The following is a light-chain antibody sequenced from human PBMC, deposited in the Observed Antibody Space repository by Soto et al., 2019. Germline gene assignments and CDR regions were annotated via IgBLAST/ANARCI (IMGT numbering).Light chain of an antibody. Sequence: ILFTQSPGTLSLSPGESATLSCRASRSLDSGQLAWYQQKVGRAPRLLIHDAFIRATGIPARFSGSGSGTDFTLTISRLEPEDFAVYYCQQYGSSPWTFGQGTKVDIK. CDR2: DAF. CDR3: QQYGSSPWT. V-gene: IGKV3-20*01. J-gene: IGKJ1*01. CDR1: RSLDSGQ.